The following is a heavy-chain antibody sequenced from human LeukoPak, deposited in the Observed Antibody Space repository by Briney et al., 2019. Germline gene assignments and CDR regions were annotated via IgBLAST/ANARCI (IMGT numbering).Heavy chain of an antibody. Sequence: GGSLRLSCAASGFTFSSYAMSWVRQAPGEGLEWISTFSRNGVSTYYADSVKGRFTISRDNSKNTLYLQMNSLGAEDTAVYYCAKSPGSRSYPHYFDYWGQGTLVTVSS. CDR1: GFTFSSYA. CDR3: AKSPGSRSYPHYFDY. D-gene: IGHD3-10*01. J-gene: IGHJ4*02. V-gene: IGHV3-23*01. CDR2: FSRNGVST.